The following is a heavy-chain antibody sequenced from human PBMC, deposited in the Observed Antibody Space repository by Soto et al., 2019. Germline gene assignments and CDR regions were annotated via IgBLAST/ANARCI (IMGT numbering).Heavy chain of an antibody. CDR3: ARDSSGWTGNDY. J-gene: IGHJ4*02. V-gene: IGHV3-33*01. CDR1: GFTFSSYG. CDR2: IWYDGSNK. Sequence: PGGSLRLSCAASGFTFSSYGIHWVRQAPGKGLEWVAVIWYDGSNKYYADSVKGRFTISRDNSKNTLYLQMNSLRAEDTAVYYCARDSSGWTGNDYWGQGTLVTVSS. D-gene: IGHD6-19*01.